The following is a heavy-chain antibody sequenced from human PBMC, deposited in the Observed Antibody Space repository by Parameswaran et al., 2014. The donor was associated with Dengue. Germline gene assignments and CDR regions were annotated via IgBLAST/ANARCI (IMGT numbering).Heavy chain of an antibody. D-gene: IGHD3/OR15-3a*01. J-gene: IGHJ4*01. CDR1: GFTFSSYS. CDR3: ARVPGLTPDY. Sequence: ESLKISCAASGFTFSSYSMTWVRQAPGKGLEWLSHISSSSSTIYYADSVKGRFVISRDNAENSLYLQMNSLRDDDTAVYYCARVPGLTPDYWARNPGHRLL. V-gene: IGHV3-48*02. CDR2: ISSSSSTI.